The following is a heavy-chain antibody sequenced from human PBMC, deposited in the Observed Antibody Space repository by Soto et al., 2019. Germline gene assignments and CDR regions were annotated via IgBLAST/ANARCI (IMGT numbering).Heavy chain of an antibody. V-gene: IGHV4-39*01. D-gene: IGHD2-21*01. CDR3: ARQPTTGDTDLWFDP. J-gene: IGHJ5*02. CDR1: VGSTSTSRSY. Sequence: QLQLLESGPGLVKASETLSLTCSVSVGSTSTSRSYWAWFRQPPGKGLEWLANIFYRGSTFYNPYLASRVSVSGDTSKNEFSLKLRSVTAADTAVDYCARQPTTGDTDLWFDPWGQGTLVTVSS. CDR2: IFYRGST.